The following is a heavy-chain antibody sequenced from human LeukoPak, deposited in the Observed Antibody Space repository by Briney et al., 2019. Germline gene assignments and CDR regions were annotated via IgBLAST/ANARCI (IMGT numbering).Heavy chain of an antibody. CDR3: ARLREIPVFGVVTKSTSYFDY. V-gene: IGHV3-7*01. CDR1: GFTFTNYW. J-gene: IGHJ4*02. Sequence: GGSLRLSCAASGFTFTNYWMSWVRQAPGKGLELVANINQDGGETYYADSVKGRFTISRDNAKNSLYLQMNSLRAEDTAVYYCARLREIPVFGVVTKSTSYFDYWGQGTLVTVSS. CDR2: INQDGGET. D-gene: IGHD3-3*01.